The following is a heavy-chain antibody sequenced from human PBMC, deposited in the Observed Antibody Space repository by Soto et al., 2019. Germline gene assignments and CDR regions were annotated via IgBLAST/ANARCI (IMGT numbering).Heavy chain of an antibody. D-gene: IGHD3-3*01. Sequence: SETLSLTCTVSGGSFMSGSYSWSWIRQPPGKGLEWIGYVYHTGRTSYNPSLKSRVSISMDTSKNQFSLNLDSVTAADTAVYFCARDFAYFDSWGQGTLVTVSS. CDR1: GGSFMSGSYS. V-gene: IGHV4-61*01. CDR3: ARDFAYFDS. J-gene: IGHJ4*02. CDR2: VYHTGRT.